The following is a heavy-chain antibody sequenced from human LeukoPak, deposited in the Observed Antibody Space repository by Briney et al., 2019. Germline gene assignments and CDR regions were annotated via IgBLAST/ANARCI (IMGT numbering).Heavy chain of an antibody. CDR1: GVSMSAYQ. CDR2: INTKGET. V-gene: IGHV4-4*09. CDR3: ATSNDAKIAPFDH. Sequence: SETLSLTCTVSGVSMSAYQWSWVRQSPEKGLEWIGCINTKGETSYNPSLKSRATTSVDTSKSQFSLRLTSVTAADTAVYYCATSNDAKIAPFDHWGQGAPVTVSS. J-gene: IGHJ4*02. D-gene: IGHD2-21*01.